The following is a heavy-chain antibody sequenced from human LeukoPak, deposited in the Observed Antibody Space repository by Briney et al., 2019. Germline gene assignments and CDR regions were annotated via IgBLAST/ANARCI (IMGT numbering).Heavy chain of an antibody. CDR3: AKAPPYASGTYHIFDY. V-gene: IGHV3-23*01. D-gene: IGHD1-26*01. J-gene: IGHJ4*02. Sequence: GGSLRLSCAASGFTFSSYAMSWVRQAPGKGLEWVSVVSGSGGSTYYADSVKGRFTVSRDNSKNTLYLQMDSLRVEDTAVYYCAKAPPYASGTYHIFDYWGQGTLVTVSS. CDR1: GFTFSSYA. CDR2: VSGSGGST.